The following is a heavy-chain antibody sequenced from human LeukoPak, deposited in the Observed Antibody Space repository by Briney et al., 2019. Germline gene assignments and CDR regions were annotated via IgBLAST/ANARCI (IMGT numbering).Heavy chain of an antibody. Sequence: RGSLRLSCAASGFTFSTYEMNWVRQAPGKGLEWVSYISRSGSTIYYADSVKGRFTISRDNAKNSLYLQMNSLRAEDTAVYYCASLWFGDRILGYWGQGTLVTV. CDR3: ASLWFGDRILGY. V-gene: IGHV3-48*03. CDR2: ISRSGSTI. D-gene: IGHD3-10*01. CDR1: GFTFSTYE. J-gene: IGHJ4*02.